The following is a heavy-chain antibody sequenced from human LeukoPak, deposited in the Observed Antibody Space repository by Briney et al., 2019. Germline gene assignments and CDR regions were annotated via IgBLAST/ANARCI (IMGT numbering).Heavy chain of an antibody. CDR2: ISSSSSYI. V-gene: IGHV3-21*01. CDR3: ARSLTSGSYVLGAFDI. Sequence: KSGGSLRLSCAASGFTYSSYSMNWVRQAPGKGLEWVSSISSSSSYIYYADSVKGRFTISRDNAKNSLYLQMNSLRAEDTAVYYCARSLTSGSYVLGAFDIWGQGTMVTVSS. D-gene: IGHD1-26*01. CDR1: GFTYSSYS. J-gene: IGHJ3*02.